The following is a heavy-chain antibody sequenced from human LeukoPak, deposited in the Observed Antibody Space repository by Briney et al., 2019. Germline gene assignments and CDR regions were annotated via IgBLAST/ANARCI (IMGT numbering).Heavy chain of an antibody. CDR3: ARDRYRYCSSTSCYRGGDYFDY. J-gene: IGHJ4*02. CDR2: INHSGST. V-gene: IGHV4-34*01. CDR1: GGSSSGYY. D-gene: IGHD2-2*02. Sequence: KSSETLSLTCAVYGGSSSGYYWSWIRQPPGKGLEWIGEINHSGSTNYNPSLKSRVTISVDTSKNQFSLKLSSVTAADTAVYYCARDRYRYCSSTSCYRGGDYFDYWGQGTLVTVSS.